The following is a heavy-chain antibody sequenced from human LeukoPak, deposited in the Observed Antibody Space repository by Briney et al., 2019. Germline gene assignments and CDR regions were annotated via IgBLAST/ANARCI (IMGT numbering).Heavy chain of an antibody. CDR1: GFRFSSEW. CDR2: IKSDGTYT. J-gene: IGHJ4*02. Sequence: GGSQRLSCAASGFRFSSEWMHWVRQPPGNGLVWVSVIKSDGTYTNYADSVKGRFTISRDNAKNTLYLQMNSLRVEDTAVYFCTRDAPGGALLADYWGQGTLVTVSS. D-gene: IGHD3-10*01. CDR3: TRDAPGGALLADY. V-gene: IGHV3-74*01.